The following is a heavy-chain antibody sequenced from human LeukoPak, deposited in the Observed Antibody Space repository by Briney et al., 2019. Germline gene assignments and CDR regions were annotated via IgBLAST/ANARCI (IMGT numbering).Heavy chain of an antibody. CDR1: GFTFSDYY. CDR2: TTNTGNTI. V-gene: IGHV3-11*01. D-gene: IGHD7-27*01. J-gene: IGHJ4*02. CDR3: ARGLLTGVR. Sequence: GGSLRLSCAASGFTFSDYYMTWIRQAPGKGLEWVSYTTNTGNTIYYADSVKGRFTNSRDNAKNSLYLQMNSLRVEDTAVYYCARGLLTGVRWGQGTLVTVSS.